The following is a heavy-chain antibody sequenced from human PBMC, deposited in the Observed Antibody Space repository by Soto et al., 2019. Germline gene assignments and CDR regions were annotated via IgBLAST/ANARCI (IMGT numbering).Heavy chain of an antibody. V-gene: IGHV4-61*01. CDR1: GGSVSSGSYY. D-gene: IGHD3-3*01. J-gene: IGHJ6*02. CDR2: IYYSGST. Sequence: SETLSLTCTVSGGSVSSGSYYWSWIRQPPGKGLEWIGYIYYSGSTNYNPSLKSRVTISVDTSKNQFSLKLSSVTAADTAVYYCARGGFNAGDFWSGYPYYYYYYGMDVWRQGTTVTVSS. CDR3: ARGGFNAGDFWSGYPYYYYYYGMDV.